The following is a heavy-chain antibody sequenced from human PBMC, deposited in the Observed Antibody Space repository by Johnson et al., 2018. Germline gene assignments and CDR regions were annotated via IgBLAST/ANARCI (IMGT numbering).Heavy chain of an antibody. Sequence: QVQLQESGPGLVKPSETLSLTCTVSGGSISSYSWSWIRQPPGKGLEWIGYIYYSGSTNYNPSLTSRVTISADTSKNQFSLKLRPVTAADTAVYYWARHENSGCVPDWFDPWGQGTLVTVSS. CDR2: IYYSGST. J-gene: IGHJ5*02. D-gene: IGHD6-19*01. CDR3: ARHENSGCVPDWFDP. V-gene: IGHV4-59*08. CDR1: GGSISSYS.